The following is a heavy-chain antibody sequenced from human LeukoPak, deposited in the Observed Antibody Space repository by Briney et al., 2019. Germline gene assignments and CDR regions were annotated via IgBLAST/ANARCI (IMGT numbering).Heavy chain of an antibody. CDR2: ISGGGDST. J-gene: IGHJ4*02. V-gene: IGHV3-23*01. CDR3: AKDRARGGATDFDY. D-gene: IGHD3-16*01. Sequence: GGSLRLPCAASGFTFWSYAMSWVRQAPGKGLEWVSAISGGGDSTYYADSVKGRFTISRDTSKNTLYLQMNSLRAEDTAVYYCAKDRARGGATDFDYWGQGALVTVSS. CDR1: GFTFWSYA.